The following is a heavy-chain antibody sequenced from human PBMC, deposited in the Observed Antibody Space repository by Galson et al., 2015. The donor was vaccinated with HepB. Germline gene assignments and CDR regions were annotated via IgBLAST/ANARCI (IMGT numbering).Heavy chain of an antibody. CDR2: IYPGDSDT. D-gene: IGHD2-2*01. CDR1: GYSFTSYW. V-gene: IGHV5-51*03. J-gene: IGHJ5*02. Sequence: QSGAEVKKPGESLKISCKGSGYSFTSYWIGWVRQMPGKGLEWMGIIYPGDSDTGYSPSFQGQVTISADKSISTAYLQWSSLKASDTAMYYCARFNGGDCSSTSCDNWFDPWGQGTLVTVSS. CDR3: ARFNGGDCSSTSCDNWFDP.